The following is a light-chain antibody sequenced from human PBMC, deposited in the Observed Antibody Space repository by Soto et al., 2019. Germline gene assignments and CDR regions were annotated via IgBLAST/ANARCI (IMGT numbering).Light chain of an antibody. V-gene: IGLV1-40*01. CDR3: QSFDSSLSGWRV. Sequence: QSVLTQPPSVSGAPGQRVTISCTWSSSNIGAGYDVHWYHQLPGTAPKLLIYGNSNRPSGVPDRFSGSKSGTSASLAITGLQAGDEADYYCQSFDSSLSGWRVFGGGTKLTV. CDR2: GNS. J-gene: IGLJ3*02. CDR1: SSNIGAGYD.